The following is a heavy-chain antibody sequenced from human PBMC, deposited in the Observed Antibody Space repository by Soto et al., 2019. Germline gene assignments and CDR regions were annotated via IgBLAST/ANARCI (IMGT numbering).Heavy chain of an antibody. CDR3: AKGRRYNWNDPLDF. V-gene: IGHV3-30*18. CDR2: ISYDGTTE. CDR1: GLTFTNHG. D-gene: IGHD1-20*01. Sequence: QVQLVESGGGVVQPGRSLRLSCAASGLTFTNHGMHWDRQAPGKGLEWVAHISYDGTTEHYADSVKGRFTISRDNPNNTVHVQLNTLRPEDTAVYYCAKGRRYNWNDPLDFCGQGTLVTVSS. J-gene: IGHJ4*02.